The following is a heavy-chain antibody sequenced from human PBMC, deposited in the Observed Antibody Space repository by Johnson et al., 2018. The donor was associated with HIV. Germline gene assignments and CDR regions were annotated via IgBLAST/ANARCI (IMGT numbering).Heavy chain of an antibody. CDR2: IYSGGST. D-gene: IGHD1-26*01. CDR3: AKAVGGYAFDI. J-gene: IGHJ3*02. CDR1: GFTVSNYY. V-gene: IGHV3-66*01. Sequence: VQLVESGGGVVRPGGSLRLSCAASGFTVSNYYMTWVRQSPGKGLEWVSVIYSGGSTYYADSVKGRFTISRDTSKNTLYLQMNSLRAEDTAVYYCAKAVGGYAFDIWGQGTMVTVSS.